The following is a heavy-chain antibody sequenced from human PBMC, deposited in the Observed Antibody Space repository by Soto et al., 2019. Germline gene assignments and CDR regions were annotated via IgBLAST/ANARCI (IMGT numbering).Heavy chain of an antibody. D-gene: IGHD3-10*01. V-gene: IGHV3-30-3*01. J-gene: IGHJ6*02. CDR3: ARAGGMDV. Sequence: GGSLRLSCAASGFTFSSYAMHWVRQAPGKGLERVAVISYDGSNKYYADSVKGRFTISRDISKNTLYLQMNSLRAEDTAVYYCARAGGMDVWGQGTTVTVSS. CDR2: ISYDGSNK. CDR1: GFTFSSYA.